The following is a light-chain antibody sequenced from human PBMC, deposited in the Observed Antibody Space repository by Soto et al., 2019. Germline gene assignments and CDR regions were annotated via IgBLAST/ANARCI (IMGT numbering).Light chain of an antibody. V-gene: IGKV3-11*01. CDR3: QQGSDWPPTYT. CDR2: GIS. Sequence: EMVLTQSPATLSLSPGERVTLSCRASQGVSNSLVWYQQKAGQAPRLLLYGISYRATGVPARFSGSGSGTDFTLSISSLEPEDFAIYYCQQGSDWPPTYTFGQGTKLEIK. CDR1: QGVSNS. J-gene: IGKJ2*01.